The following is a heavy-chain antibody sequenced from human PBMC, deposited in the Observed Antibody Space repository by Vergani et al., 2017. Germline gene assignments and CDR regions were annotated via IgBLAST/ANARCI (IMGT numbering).Heavy chain of an antibody. CDR3: ARDKWDDDGPRGWFAP. Sequence: VQLQESGPGLLKPSETLSLICSVSGASLYSYFWSWIRQPAGKGLEWLGRVHTDGTAYYNPSLRTRGRLSADLSQRQFSLKMTSLTAADTAVYFCARDKWDDDGPRGWFAPWGQGILVTVSS. D-gene: IGHD5-24*01. J-gene: IGHJ5*02. CDR2: VHTDGTA. CDR1: GASLYSYF. V-gene: IGHV4-4*07.